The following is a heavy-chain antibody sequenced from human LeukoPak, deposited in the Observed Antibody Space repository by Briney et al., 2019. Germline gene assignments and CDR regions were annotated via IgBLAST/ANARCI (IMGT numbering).Heavy chain of an antibody. Sequence: SETLSLTCTVSGDSISTYYWSWIRQPPGKGLEWIGYIYYSGSTNYNPSLKSRVTISVDTSKNQFSLKLSSVTAADTAVYYCARGHYYFDYWGQGTLVTVSS. CDR1: GDSISTYY. CDR3: ARGHYYFDY. V-gene: IGHV4-59*01. CDR2: IYYSGST. J-gene: IGHJ4*02.